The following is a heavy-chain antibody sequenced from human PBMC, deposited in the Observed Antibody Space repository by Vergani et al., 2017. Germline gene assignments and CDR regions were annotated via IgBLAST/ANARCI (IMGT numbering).Heavy chain of an antibody. CDR1: GFTSSYYG. D-gene: IGHD3-10*01. CDR2: ISYDGTQK. V-gene: IGHV3-30*03. J-gene: IGHJ4*02. CDR3: AREGGFGGPNDY. Sequence: QVHLVESGGGVVQPGRSLRLSCVVSGFTSSYYGMHWVRQAPGKGLEWVAVISYDGTQKYYAESVKGRFTISRDNSKSTLYLQMNSLRAEDTAVYYCAREGGFGGPNDYWGQGTLVTVSS.